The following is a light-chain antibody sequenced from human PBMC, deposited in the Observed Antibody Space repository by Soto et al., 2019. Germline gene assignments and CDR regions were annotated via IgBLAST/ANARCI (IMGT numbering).Light chain of an antibody. CDR3: QYYSSYSPT. V-gene: IGKV1-5*01. CDR1: QSISSW. CDR2: DAS. Sequence: DIQMTQSPSTRSASVGDRVTMTCRASQSISSWLAWYQQKSGKAPKLLIHDASSLESGVPSRFSGSGSGTEFTLTISSLQPDDFATYYCQYYSSYSPTFGPGTTVDIK. J-gene: IGKJ3*01.